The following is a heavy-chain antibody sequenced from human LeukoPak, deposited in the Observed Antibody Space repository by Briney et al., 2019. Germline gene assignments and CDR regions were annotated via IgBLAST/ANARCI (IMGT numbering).Heavy chain of an antibody. CDR2: FSHSGIT. D-gene: IGHD1-1*01. V-gene: IGHV4-4*02. CDR1: GASISRGSW. CDR3: ARNGGHNQEH. J-gene: IGHJ4*02. Sequence: SETLSLTCDVSGASISRGSWWSWVRQPSGKGLEWIGEFSHSGITNFNPSPKSRVTISVDKSRNQFSLNLISVTAADTAVYFCARNGGHNQEHWGQGTLVTVSS.